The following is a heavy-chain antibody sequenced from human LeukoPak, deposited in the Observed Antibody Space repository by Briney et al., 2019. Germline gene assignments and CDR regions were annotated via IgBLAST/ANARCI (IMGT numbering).Heavy chain of an antibody. CDR1: GFTFSSYS. D-gene: IGHD5-18*01. Sequence: PGGSLRLSCAVSGFTFSSYSMNWVRQAPGKGLEWVSSISSSSSYIYYADSVKGRFTISRDNAKNSLYLQMNSLRAEDAAVYYCARGNTAMVDYWGQGTLVTVSS. V-gene: IGHV3-21*01. J-gene: IGHJ4*02. CDR3: ARGNTAMVDY. CDR2: ISSSSSYI.